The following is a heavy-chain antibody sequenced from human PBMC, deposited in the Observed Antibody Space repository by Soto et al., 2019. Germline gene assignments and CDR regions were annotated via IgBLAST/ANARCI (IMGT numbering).Heavy chain of an antibody. V-gene: IGHV4-39*01. CDR2: IYYSGST. CDR1: GGSISSSSYY. Sequence: SETLSLTCTVSGGSISSSSYYWGWIRQPPGKGLEWIGSIYYSGSTYYNPSLKSRVTISVDTSKNQFSLKLSSVTAADTAVYYCARGYRGQVPAAMRDSPYWYFDLWGRGTLVTVSS. CDR3: ARGYRGQVPAAMRDSPYWYFDL. D-gene: IGHD2-2*01. J-gene: IGHJ2*01.